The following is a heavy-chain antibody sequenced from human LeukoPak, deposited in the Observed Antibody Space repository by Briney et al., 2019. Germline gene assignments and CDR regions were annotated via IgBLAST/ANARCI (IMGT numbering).Heavy chain of an antibody. D-gene: IGHD4-23*01. CDR1: GGSFSGYY. CDR2: INHSGST. J-gene: IGHJ5*02. V-gene: IGHV4-34*01. Sequence: SETLSLTCAVYGGSFSGYYWSWIRQPPGKGLEWIGEINHSGSTNYNPSLKSRVTISVDTSKNQFSLKLSSVTAADTAVYYCARVVTPDNWFDPWGQGTLVTVSS. CDR3: ARVVTPDNWFDP.